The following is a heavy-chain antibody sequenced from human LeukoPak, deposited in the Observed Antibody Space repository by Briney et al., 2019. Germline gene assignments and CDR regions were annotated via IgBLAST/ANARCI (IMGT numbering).Heavy chain of an antibody. CDR1: GFTFSDYG. D-gene: IGHD6-19*01. CDR3: AREGGASGWWDFDY. J-gene: IGHJ4*02. Sequence: GGSLRLSCTASGFTFSDYGMHWVRQPPGKGLEWVAIIWYDGSNKKYEDSVKGRFTISRDNSKNTLYLQMNSLRAEDTAVYYCAREGGASGWWDFDYWGQGTLVTVSS. CDR2: IWYDGSNK. V-gene: IGHV3-33*01.